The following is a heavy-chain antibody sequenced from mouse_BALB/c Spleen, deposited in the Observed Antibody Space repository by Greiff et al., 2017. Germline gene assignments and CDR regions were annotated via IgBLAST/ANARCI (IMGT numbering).Heavy chain of an antibody. V-gene: IGHV5-17*02. CDR3: ARSLGLWFAY. Sequence: EVQLVESGGGLVQPGGSRKLSCAASGFTFSSFGMHWVRQAPEKGLEWVAYISSGSSTIYYADTVKGRFTISRDNPKNTLFLQMTSLRSEDTAMYYCARSLGLWFAYWGQGTLVTVSA. J-gene: IGHJ3*01. CDR1: GFTFSSFG. D-gene: IGHD3-1*01. CDR2: ISSGSSTI.